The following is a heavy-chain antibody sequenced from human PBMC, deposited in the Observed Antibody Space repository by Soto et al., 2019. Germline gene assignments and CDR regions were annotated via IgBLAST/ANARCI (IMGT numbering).Heavy chain of an antibody. D-gene: IGHD3-3*01. CDR2: ISGSGGST. CDR1: GFPFSSYA. Sequence: EVQLLESGGGLVQPGGSLSLSFAASGFPFSSYAMSWFRQPPGKGLEWVSAISGSGGSTYYADSVKGRFTISRDNSKNTLYLQMNSLRAEDTAVYYCAKARAQYYDFWSGYPVDYWGQGTLVTVSS. CDR3: AKARAQYYDFWSGYPVDY. V-gene: IGHV3-23*01. J-gene: IGHJ4*02.